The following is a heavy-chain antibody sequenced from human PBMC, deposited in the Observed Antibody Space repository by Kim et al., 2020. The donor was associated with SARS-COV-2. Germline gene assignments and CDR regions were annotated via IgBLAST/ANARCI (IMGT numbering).Heavy chain of an antibody. CDR2: ISDSGVRT. V-gene: IGHV3-23*01. CDR3: EASDY. CDR1: GFTFSRYV. Sequence: GGSLRLSCAASGFTFSRYVMSWARQAPGKGLEWVATISDSGVRTHYADSVKGRFTISRDNSKSTLFLQMNSLRVEDTAVYYCEASDYWGQGSLVTVSP. J-gene: IGHJ4*02.